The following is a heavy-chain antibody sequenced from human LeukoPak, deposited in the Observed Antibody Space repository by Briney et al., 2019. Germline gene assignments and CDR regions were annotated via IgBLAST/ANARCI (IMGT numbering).Heavy chain of an antibody. CDR1: GYTFTSYA. Sequence: ASVKVSCKASGYTFTSYAMNWVRQAPGQGLEWMGWINTNTGNPTYAQGFTGRFVFSLDTSVSTAYLQISSLKAEDTAVYYCARDYYGSGRVAFDIWGQGTMVTVSS. CDR2: INTNTGNP. V-gene: IGHV7-4-1*02. J-gene: IGHJ3*02. CDR3: ARDYYGSGRVAFDI. D-gene: IGHD3-10*01.